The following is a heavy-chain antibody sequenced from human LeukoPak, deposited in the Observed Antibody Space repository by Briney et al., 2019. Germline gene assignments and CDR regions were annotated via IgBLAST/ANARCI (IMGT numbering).Heavy chain of an antibody. J-gene: IGHJ4*02. Sequence: GGSLRLSCAASGFTFSSYAMHWVRQAPGKGLEWVAVISYDGSNKYYADSVKGRLTISRDNSKNTLYLQMNSLRAEDTAVYYCARPDHFNGLVLPFFDYWGQGTLVTVSS. D-gene: IGHD6-19*01. CDR1: GFTFSSYA. CDR2: ISYDGSNK. CDR3: ARPDHFNGLVLPFFDY. V-gene: IGHV3-30-3*01.